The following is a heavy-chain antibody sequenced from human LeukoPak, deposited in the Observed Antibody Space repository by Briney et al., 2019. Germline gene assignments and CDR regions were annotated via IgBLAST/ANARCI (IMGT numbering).Heavy chain of an antibody. D-gene: IGHD2-2*01. Sequence: PSETLSLTCAVYGGSFSGYYWSWIRQPPGKGLEWIGEINHSGSTNYNPSLKSRVTISVDRSKNQFSLKLSSVTAADTAVYYCDRGAGGYCSSTSCYGGDYFDYWGQGTLVTVSS. J-gene: IGHJ4*02. CDR1: GGSFSGYY. CDR2: INHSGST. V-gene: IGHV4-34*01. CDR3: DRGAGGYCSSTSCYGGDYFDY.